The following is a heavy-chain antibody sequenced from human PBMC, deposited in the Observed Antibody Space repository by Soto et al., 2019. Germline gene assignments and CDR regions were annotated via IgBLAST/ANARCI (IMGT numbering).Heavy chain of an antibody. Sequence: ASVKVSCKASGFTFTSSAVQWVRQARGQRLGWIGWIVVGSGNTNYAQKFQERVTITRDMSTSTAYMELSNLRSEDTAVYYCAAAAVPATAFFDYWGQGTLVTVSS. CDR2: IVVGSGNT. D-gene: IGHD2-2*01. CDR1: GFTFTSSA. V-gene: IGHV1-58*01. J-gene: IGHJ4*02. CDR3: AAAAVPATAFFDY.